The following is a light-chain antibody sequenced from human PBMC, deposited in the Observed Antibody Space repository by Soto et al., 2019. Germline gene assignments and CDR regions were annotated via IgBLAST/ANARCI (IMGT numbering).Light chain of an antibody. J-gene: IGKJ1*01. CDR1: QSVSRSS. CDR2: DAS. V-gene: IGKV3-20*01. Sequence: EIVLTQSPGTLSLSPGERAPLSCRASQSVSRSSLAWYQQKRCQAPRLLLHDASSRDTGIPDRFSGRGSGTDFTLTISRLEPEDCAVYYCQQYGCSPRTFGQGTKVEVK. CDR3: QQYGCSPRT.